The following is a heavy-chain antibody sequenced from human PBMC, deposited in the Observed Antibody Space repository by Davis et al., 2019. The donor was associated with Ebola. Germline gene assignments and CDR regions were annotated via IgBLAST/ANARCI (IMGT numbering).Heavy chain of an antibody. V-gene: IGHV5-51*01. CDR1: GYSFTSYW. CDR3: AREQLWLKLGFDP. D-gene: IGHD5-18*01. J-gene: IGHJ5*02. CDR2: IYPGDSDT. Sequence: GESLKISCKGSGYSFTSYWIGWVRQMPGKGLEWMGIIYPGDSDTRYSPSFQGQVTISADKSISTAYMELSRLRSDDTAVYYCAREQLWLKLGFDPWGQGTLVTVSS.